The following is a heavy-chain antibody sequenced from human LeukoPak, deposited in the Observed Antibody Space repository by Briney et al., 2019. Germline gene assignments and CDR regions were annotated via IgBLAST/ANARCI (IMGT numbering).Heavy chain of an antibody. V-gene: IGHV4-59*07. J-gene: IGHJ4*02. Sequence: SDTLSLTCTVSGDSFSTYYWSWIRQSPGKGLEWIGFTYYTGTTNYNPSLKSRVTISVDTSKNQFSLKLSSVTAADTAVYYCARAGANGIEAAGSLRYWGQGTLVTVSS. D-gene: IGHD6-13*01. CDR2: TYYTGTT. CDR3: ARAGANGIEAAGSLRY. CDR1: GDSFSTYY.